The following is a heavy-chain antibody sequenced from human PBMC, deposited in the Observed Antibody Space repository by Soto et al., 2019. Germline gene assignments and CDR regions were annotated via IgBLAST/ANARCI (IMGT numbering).Heavy chain of an antibody. D-gene: IGHD3-3*01. J-gene: IGHJ5*02. Sequence: SETLSLTCAVYGGSFSGYCLSWIRQTPGKGLEWIGEINHSGSTNYNPSLKSRVTISVDTSKNQFSLKLSSVTAADTAVYYCARRSGITIFGERERFNWFDPWGQGTLVTVSS. V-gene: IGHV4-34*01. CDR2: INHSGST. CDR1: GGSFSGYC. CDR3: ARRSGITIFGERERFNWFDP.